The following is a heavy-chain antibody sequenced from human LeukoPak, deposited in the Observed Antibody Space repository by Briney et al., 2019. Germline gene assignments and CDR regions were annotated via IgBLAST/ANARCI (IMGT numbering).Heavy chain of an antibody. D-gene: IGHD3-22*01. Sequence: SLSLTCTVSGGSISSSSYYWGWIRQPPGKGLDWIGSIYYSGSTYYNPSLKSRVTISVDTSKNQFSLKLSSVTAADTAVYYCARHLQRGFHFDYWGQGTLVSVSS. V-gene: IGHV4-39*01. CDR2: IYYSGST. CDR1: GGSISSSSYY. J-gene: IGHJ4*02. CDR3: ARHLQRGFHFDY.